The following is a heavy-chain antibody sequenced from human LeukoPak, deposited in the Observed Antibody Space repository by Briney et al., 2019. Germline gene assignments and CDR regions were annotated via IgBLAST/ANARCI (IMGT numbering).Heavy chain of an antibody. CDR2: INHSGST. Sequence: SETLSLTCAVYGGSFSGYYWSWIRQPPGKGLEWIGEINHSGSTNYNPSLKSRVTISVDTSKNQFSLKLSSVTAADTAVYYCARDQSCSSTSCPLYHWGQGTLVTVSS. CDR3: ARDQSCSSTSCPLYH. V-gene: IGHV4-34*01. CDR1: GGSFSGYY. D-gene: IGHD2-2*01. J-gene: IGHJ1*01.